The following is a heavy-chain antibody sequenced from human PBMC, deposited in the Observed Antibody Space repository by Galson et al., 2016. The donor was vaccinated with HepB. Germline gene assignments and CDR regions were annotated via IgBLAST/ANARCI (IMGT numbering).Heavy chain of an antibody. J-gene: IGHJ4*02. CDR2: INPSGGDI. CDR3: AREVAGNVDY. Sequence: VQVSCKASGYTFTFNYIHWVRQAPGQGLEWMGIINPSGGDINYAQKFQGRVTMTRDTSTSTVYMELSSLTSEDTAVYYCAREVAGNVDYWGQGTLVTVSS. CDR1: GYTFTFNY. D-gene: IGHD6-19*01. V-gene: IGHV1-46*01.